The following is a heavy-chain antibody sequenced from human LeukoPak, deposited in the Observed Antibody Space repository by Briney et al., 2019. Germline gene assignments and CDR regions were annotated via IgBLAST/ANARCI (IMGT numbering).Heavy chain of an antibody. J-gene: IGHJ4*02. Sequence: PGGSLRLSCAASGFTFSSYAMSWVRQAPGKGLEWVSAISGSGGSTYYADSVKGRFTISRDNSKNTLYLQMNSLRAEDTAVYYCAGHYYDSSGYNYFDYWGQGTLVTVSS. CDR2: ISGSGGST. CDR1: GFTFSSYA. V-gene: IGHV3-23*01. D-gene: IGHD3-22*01. CDR3: AGHYYDSSGYNYFDY.